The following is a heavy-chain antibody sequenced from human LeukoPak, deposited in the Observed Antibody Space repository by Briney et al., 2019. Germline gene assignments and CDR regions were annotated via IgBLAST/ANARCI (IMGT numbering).Heavy chain of an antibody. CDR2: IDASGDTT. CDR3: AKDRTGVTGADWFDP. Sequence: GGTLRLSCAASGFIFRNYGMGWVRQVPGKGLEWVSSIDASGDTTHYADSVKGRFTTSRDNSKNTRYLQMNGLRAEDTAIYYCAKDRTGVTGADWFDPWGQGTLVTVPS. CDR1: GFIFRNYG. J-gene: IGHJ5*02. D-gene: IGHD3-3*01. V-gene: IGHV3-23*01.